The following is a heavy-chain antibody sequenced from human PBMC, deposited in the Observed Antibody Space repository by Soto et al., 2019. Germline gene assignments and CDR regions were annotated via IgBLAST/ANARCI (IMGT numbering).Heavy chain of an antibody. CDR1: GVSITSYY. CDR3: ARSRLKAAPVPADY. J-gene: IGHJ4*02. V-gene: IGHV4-59*06. CDR2: IYYSGSA. Sequence: SETLSLTCTVSGVSITSYYWSWIRQHPGKGLEWIGYIYYSGSAYYNPSLKSRVTISVDTSKNQFSLKLSSVTAADTAVYYCARSRLKAAPVPADYWGQGTLVTVSS. D-gene: IGHD1-1*01.